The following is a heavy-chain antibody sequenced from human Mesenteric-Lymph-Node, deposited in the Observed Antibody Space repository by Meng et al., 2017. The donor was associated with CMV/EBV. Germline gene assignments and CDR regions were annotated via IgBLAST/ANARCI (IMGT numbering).Heavy chain of an antibody. Sequence: SVKVSCKASGYTFTSYDINWVRQATGQGLEWMGGIIPIFGTANYAQKFQGRVTITTDESTSTAYMELSSLRSEDTAVYYCARVGYSRPLRLDVWGQGTTVTVSS. CDR3: ARVGYSRPLRLDV. CDR1: GYTFTSYD. D-gene: IGHD6-13*01. V-gene: IGHV1-69*05. CDR2: IIPIFGTA. J-gene: IGHJ6*02.